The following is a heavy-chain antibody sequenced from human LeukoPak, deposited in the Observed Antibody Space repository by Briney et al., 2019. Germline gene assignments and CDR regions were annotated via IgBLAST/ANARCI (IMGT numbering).Heavy chain of an antibody. J-gene: IGHJ4*02. CDR2: IYYSGST. D-gene: IGHD3-22*01. Sequence: SETLSLTCTVSGGSISSYYWSWIRQPPGKGLEWIGYIYYSGSTNYNPSLKSRVTISVDTSKNQFSLKRSSVTAADTAVYYCARDHSRLLDYWGQGTLVTVSS. CDR3: ARDHSRLLDY. V-gene: IGHV4-59*01. CDR1: GGSISSYY.